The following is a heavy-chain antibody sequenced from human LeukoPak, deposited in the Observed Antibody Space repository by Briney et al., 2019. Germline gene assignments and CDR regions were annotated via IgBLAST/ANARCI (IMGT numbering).Heavy chain of an antibody. J-gene: IGHJ4*02. D-gene: IGHD1-26*01. CDR2: INPNSGGT. V-gene: IGHV1-2*06. CDR3: ARDGEVGATLFPPDY. CDR1: GYTFTGYY. Sequence: ASVKVSCKASGYTFTGYYMHWVRQAPGQGLEWMGRINPNSGGTNYAQKFQGRVTITRDTSISTAYMELSRLRSDDTAVYYCARDGEVGATLFPPDYWGQGTLVTVSS.